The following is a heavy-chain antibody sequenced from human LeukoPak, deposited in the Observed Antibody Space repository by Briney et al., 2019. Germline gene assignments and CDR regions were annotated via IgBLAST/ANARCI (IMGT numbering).Heavy chain of an antibody. CDR3: ARDPPYCSGGSCYDGGAFDY. J-gene: IGHJ4*02. D-gene: IGHD2-15*01. CDR2: INPNSGGT. V-gene: IGHV1-2*02. Sequence: ASVKVSCKASGYTFTGYYMHWVRQAPGQGLEWMGWINPNSGGTNYAQKFQGRVTMTGDTSISRAYMEPSRLRSDDTAVYYCARDPPYCSGGSCYDGGAFDYWGQGTLVTVSS. CDR1: GYTFTGYY.